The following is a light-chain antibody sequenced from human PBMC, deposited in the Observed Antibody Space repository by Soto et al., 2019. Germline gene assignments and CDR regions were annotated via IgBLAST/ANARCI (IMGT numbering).Light chain of an antibody. CDR1: QSVRSY. CDR3: QQRSDWPLT. Sequence: EIVLTQSPATLPLSPGERATLSCRASQSVRSYLAWYQQKPGQAPRLLIYEASNRATGIPSRFSGSGSGTDFTLTISSLEPEDFAVYYCQQRSDWPLTFGGGTKVELK. J-gene: IGKJ4*01. CDR2: EAS. V-gene: IGKV3-11*01.